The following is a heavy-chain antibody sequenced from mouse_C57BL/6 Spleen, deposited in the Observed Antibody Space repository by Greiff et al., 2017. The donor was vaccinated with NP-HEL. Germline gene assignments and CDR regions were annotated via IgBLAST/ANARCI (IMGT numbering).Heavy chain of an antibody. D-gene: IGHD2-4*01. V-gene: IGHV1-72*01. CDR2: IDPNSGGT. Sequence: QVQLQQPGAELVKPGASVKLSCKASGYTFTSYWMHWVKQRPGRGLEWIGRIDPNSGGTKYNEKFKSKATLTVDKPSITAYMQLSSLTSEDAAVYYCARRGIYYDYDGFAYWGQGTLVTVSA. CDR3: ARRGIYYDYDGFAY. J-gene: IGHJ3*01. CDR1: GYTFTSYW.